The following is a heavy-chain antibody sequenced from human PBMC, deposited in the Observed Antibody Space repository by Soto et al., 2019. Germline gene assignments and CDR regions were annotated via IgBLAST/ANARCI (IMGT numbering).Heavy chain of an antibody. V-gene: IGHV1-18*04. CDR1: GYTFTSYG. D-gene: IGHD2-15*01. CDR2: ISAYNGNT. J-gene: IGHJ6*02. CDR3: AGGIAVLSGVPPADSRVVRGYYYGMDV. Sequence: QVQLVQSGAEVKKPGASVKVSCKASGYTFTSYGISWVRQAPGQGLEWMGWISAYNGNTHYAQKLQGRVTMTTDTSTSTAYMERRSRGCDDTAVYYCAGGIAVLSGVPPADSRVVRGYYYGMDVWGQGTTVTVSS.